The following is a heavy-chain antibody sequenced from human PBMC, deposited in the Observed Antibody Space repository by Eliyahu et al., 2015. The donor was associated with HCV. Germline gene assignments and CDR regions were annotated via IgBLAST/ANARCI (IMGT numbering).Heavy chain of an antibody. D-gene: IGHD6-13*01. CDR3: ARDAAAGSNWFDP. CDR2: ISSSGSTI. V-gene: IGHV3-11*01. CDR1: GFAXRGXL. Sequence: QVQLVESGGGLVKPGGSLRLSCAASGFAXRGXLHGIRQAPGKGLXWVSYISSSGSTIYYADSVKGRFTISRDNAKNSLYLQMNSLRAEDTAVYYCARDAAAGSNWFDPWGQGTLVTVSS. J-gene: IGHJ5*02.